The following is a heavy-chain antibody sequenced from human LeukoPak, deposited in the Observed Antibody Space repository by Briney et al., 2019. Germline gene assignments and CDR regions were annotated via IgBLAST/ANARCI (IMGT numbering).Heavy chain of an antibody. D-gene: IGHD2-15*01. CDR3: ARHCCSGPAKRVFDI. CDR2: ISYSGNT. Sequence: SETLSLTCTVSGGSIISSDYHWGWVRQPPGKGLEWIGTISYSGNTDYNPSLRSRVTISVDTSNNQFSLRLGSVSAADTAVYHCARHCCSGPAKRVFDIWGQGTMVTVSS. V-gene: IGHV4-39*01. J-gene: IGHJ3*02. CDR1: GGSIISSDYH.